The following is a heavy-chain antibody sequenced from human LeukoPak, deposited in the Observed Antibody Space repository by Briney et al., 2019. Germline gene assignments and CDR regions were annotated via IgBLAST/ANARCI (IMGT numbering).Heavy chain of an antibody. CDR2: ISVRGGST. J-gene: IGHJ4*02. D-gene: IGHD1-1*01. V-gene: IGHV3-23*01. CDR1: VVTLNTYV. Sequence: VRSLRLSCAASVVTLNTYVMSWVRQAPGRGVEWVSSISVRGGSTFYAGSVKGRFTISRDNSKNTLYLQMNSLRAEDTAVYYCAKWKGGLFYYFDYWGQGTLVTVSS. CDR3: AKWKGGLFYYFDY.